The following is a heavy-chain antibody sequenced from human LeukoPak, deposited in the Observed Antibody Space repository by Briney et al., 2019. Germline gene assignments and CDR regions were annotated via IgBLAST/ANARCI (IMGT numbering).Heavy chain of an antibody. J-gene: IGHJ4*02. D-gene: IGHD2-15*01. CDR3: ARVVVVAATTYYFHY. CDR1: GGSISSYY. CDR2: IYTSGST. Sequence: SQTLSLTCTVSGGSISSYYWSWIRQPAGKGVEWIGRIYTSGSTNYNPSLKSRVTMSVDTSKNQFSLKLSSVTAADTAVYYCARVVVVAATTYYFHYWGQGTLVTVSS. V-gene: IGHV4-4*07.